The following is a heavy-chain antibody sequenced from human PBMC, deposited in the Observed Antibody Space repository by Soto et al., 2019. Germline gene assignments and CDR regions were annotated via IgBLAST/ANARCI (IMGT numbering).Heavy chain of an antibody. CDR3: ARDGWQGVDV. V-gene: IGHV4-30-4*01. CDR1: DGSITSTSYF. Sequence: SETLSLTCTVSDGSITSTSYFWSWIRQPPGKGLEWIGYVHPTGTTYYNPSLKSRVIISMDTSKSQFSLKVDSVTAADTAVYYCARDGWQGVDVWGQGTTVTVAS. CDR2: VHPTGTT. J-gene: IGHJ6*02. D-gene: IGHD2-15*01.